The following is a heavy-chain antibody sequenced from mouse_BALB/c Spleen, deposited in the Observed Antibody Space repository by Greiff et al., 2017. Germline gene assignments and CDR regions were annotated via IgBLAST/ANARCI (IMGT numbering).Heavy chain of an antibody. CDR2: IWSGGST. Sequence: VKLQQSGPGLVQPSQSLSITCTVSGFSLTSYGVHWVRQSPGKGLEWLGVIWSGGSTDYNAAFISRLSISKDNSKSQVFFKMNSLQANDTAIYYCARNDRQYGNSWFAYWGQGTLVTVSA. V-gene: IGHV2-2*02. D-gene: IGHD2-10*02. CDR1: GFSLTSYG. CDR3: ARNDRQYGNSWFAY. J-gene: IGHJ3*01.